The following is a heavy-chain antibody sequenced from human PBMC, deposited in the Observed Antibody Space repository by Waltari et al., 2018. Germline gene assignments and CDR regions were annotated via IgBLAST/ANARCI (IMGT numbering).Heavy chain of an antibody. D-gene: IGHD3-10*01. CDR2: VDAEDGQA. J-gene: IGHJ3*01. CDR3: ATALGDNTSASRPFHL. Sequence: EVQLRQSGAELRKPGTPVKISCKASGYTFSDYYIHWVQQAPGKGLQWVGLVDAEDGQAIYAEKFQGRVTITADTSTDTVYLELSSLTSEDTAVFYCATALGDNTSASRPFHLWGQGTVITVSS. V-gene: IGHV1-69-2*01. CDR1: GYTFSDYY.